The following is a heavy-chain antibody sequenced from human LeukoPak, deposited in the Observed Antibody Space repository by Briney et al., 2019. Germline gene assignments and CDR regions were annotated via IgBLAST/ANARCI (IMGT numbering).Heavy chain of an antibody. CDR2: ISGSGGST. D-gene: IGHD1-26*01. CDR3: AKVVSGTYTPDF. Sequence: GGSLRLSCAASGFTFSSYAMSWVRQAPGKGLEWVSAISGSGGSTYYADSVKGRFTISRDNSKNTLYLQMNSLRADDTAIYFCAKVVSGTYTPDFWGQGTLVTVSS. V-gene: IGHV3-23*01. J-gene: IGHJ4*02. CDR1: GFTFSSYA.